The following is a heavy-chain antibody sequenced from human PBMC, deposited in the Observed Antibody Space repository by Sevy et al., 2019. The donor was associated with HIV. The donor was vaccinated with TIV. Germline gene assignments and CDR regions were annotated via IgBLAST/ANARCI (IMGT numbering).Heavy chain of an antibody. J-gene: IGHJ4*02. CDR2: IQDDGSNK. Sequence: GGSLRLSCAASGFSFSSYGMHWVRQAPGKGLEWMSYIQDDGSNKDYADSVKGRLTIPRDNSKNTLYRQMNSLRVEDTAGFYCVKEGGGGGGDHWGQGTLVTVSS. CDR1: GFSFSSYG. V-gene: IGHV3-30*02. D-gene: IGHD3-16*01. CDR3: VKEGGGGGGDH.